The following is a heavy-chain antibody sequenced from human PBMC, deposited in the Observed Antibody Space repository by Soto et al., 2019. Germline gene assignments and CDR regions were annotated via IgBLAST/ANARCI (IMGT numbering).Heavy chain of an antibody. CDR3: ARGGGFGEQYSDAFDL. D-gene: IGHD3-10*01. V-gene: IGHV3-13*01. CDR1: GFTFSGYG. Sequence: EVQLVESGGGLVQAGGSLRLSCAASGFTFSGYGMHWVRQAAGESLEWVSVIGTSGHAFYADSVKGRFTITREDATNSVYLQMNSLSDGDTAVYYCARGGGFGEQYSDAFDLWGQGTMVTVSS. CDR2: IGTSGHA. J-gene: IGHJ3*01.